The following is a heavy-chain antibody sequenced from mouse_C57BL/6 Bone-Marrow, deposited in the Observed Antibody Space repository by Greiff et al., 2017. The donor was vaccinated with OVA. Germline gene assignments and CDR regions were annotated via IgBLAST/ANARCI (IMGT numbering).Heavy chain of an antibody. J-gene: IGHJ2*01. CDR1: GYTFTDHT. Sequence: VKLQQSDAELVKPGASVKISCKVSGYTFTDHTIHWMKQRPEQGLEWIGYIYPRDGSTKYNEKFKGKATLTADKSSSTAYMQLNSLTSEDSAVYFCARRGYGSPYYFDYWGQGTTLTVSS. CDR2: IYPRDGST. V-gene: IGHV1-78*01. CDR3: ARRGYGSPYYFDY. D-gene: IGHD1-1*01.